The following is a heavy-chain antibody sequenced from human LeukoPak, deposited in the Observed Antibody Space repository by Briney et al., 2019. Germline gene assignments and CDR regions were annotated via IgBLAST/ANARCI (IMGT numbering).Heavy chain of an antibody. J-gene: IGHJ4*02. CDR1: GFTFSGYD. Sequence: GGSLRLSCAASGFTFSGYDMHWVSQGTGKGLEWVSVIGTGGDTLHPGSVKGRFAIFSEDVRNSLDLQMNSLRPGDTAVYYCASSGSYRFDYWGQGTLVTVSS. V-gene: IGHV3-13*01. D-gene: IGHD1-26*01. CDR3: ASSGSYRFDY. CDR2: IGTGGDT.